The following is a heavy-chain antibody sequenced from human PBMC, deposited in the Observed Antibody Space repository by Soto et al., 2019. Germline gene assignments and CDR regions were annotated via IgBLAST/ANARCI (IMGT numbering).Heavy chain of an antibody. V-gene: IGHV3-23*01. Sequence: GGSLRLSCAASGFTFSTYAMSWVRQAPVKGLEWVSAVSPGAGGTYYADSVKGRFTISRDNSKNTLYLEMNSLRAEDTALYYCAKKTMSTSGEPNLFDYWGQGTLVTVSS. D-gene: IGHD3-16*01. J-gene: IGHJ4*02. CDR2: VSPGAGGT. CDR3: AKKTMSTSGEPNLFDY. CDR1: GFTFSTYA.